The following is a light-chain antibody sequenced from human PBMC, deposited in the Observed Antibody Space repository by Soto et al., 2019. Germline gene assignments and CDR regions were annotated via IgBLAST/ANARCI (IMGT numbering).Light chain of an antibody. CDR1: QSVGSRY. V-gene: IGKV3-20*01. CDR2: GAS. CDR3: QQSYSTPLT. Sequence: EDVLARSLGTLSLSPGERATLSCRASQSVGSRYFAWYQQKRGQAPRLLIYGASSRATGIPDRFSGSGSGTDFTLTISSLQPEDFATYYCQQSYSTPLTFGGGTTVDI. J-gene: IGKJ4*01.